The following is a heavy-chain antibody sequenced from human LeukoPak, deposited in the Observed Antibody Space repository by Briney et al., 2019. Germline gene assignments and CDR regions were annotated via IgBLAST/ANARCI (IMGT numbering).Heavy chain of an antibody. Sequence: GGSLRLSCAASGFTFSSYWMSWVRQAPGKGLEWVANIKQDGSEKYYVDSVKGRFTISRDNAKNSLYLQMNSLRAEDTAVYYCARHLIAARPDAFDIWGQGTMVTVSS. V-gene: IGHV3-7*01. CDR1: GFTFSSYW. CDR2: IKQDGSEK. D-gene: IGHD6-6*01. J-gene: IGHJ3*02. CDR3: ARHLIAARPDAFDI.